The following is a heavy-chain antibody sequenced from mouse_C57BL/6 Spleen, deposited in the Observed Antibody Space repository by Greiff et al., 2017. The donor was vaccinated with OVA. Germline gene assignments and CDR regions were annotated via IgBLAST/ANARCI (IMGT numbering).Heavy chain of an antibody. Sequence: VKLMESGPELVKPGASVKISCKASGYAFSSSWMNWVKQRPGKGLEWIGRIYPGDGDTNYNGKFKGKATLTADKSSSTAYMQLSSLTSEDSAVYFCARRGRGDYAMDYWGQGTSVTVSS. CDR2: IYPGDGDT. V-gene: IGHV1-82*01. J-gene: IGHJ4*01. CDR3: ARRGRGDYAMDY. CDR1: GYAFSSSW.